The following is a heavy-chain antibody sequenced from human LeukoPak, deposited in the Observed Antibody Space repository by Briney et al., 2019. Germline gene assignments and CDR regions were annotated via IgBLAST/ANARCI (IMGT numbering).Heavy chain of an antibody. V-gene: IGHV3-73*01. CDR2: IRSKANSYAT. J-gene: IGHJ4*02. CDR1: GFTFSGSA. CDR3: TREWLRYYYFDY. D-gene: IGHD5-12*01. Sequence: GGSLRLSCAASGFTFSGSAMHWVRQASGKGLEWVGRIRSKANSYATAYAASVKGRFTISRDDSKNTAYLQMNSLKTEDTAVYYCTREWLRYYYFDYWGQGTLVTVSS.